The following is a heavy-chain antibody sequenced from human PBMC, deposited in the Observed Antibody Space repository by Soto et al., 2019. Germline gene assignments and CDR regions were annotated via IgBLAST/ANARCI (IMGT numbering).Heavy chain of an antibody. Sequence: ASGKASIKAPGYTFASYGLSWVRQAPGQGLEWMGWISAYNGNTKYAQKVQDRVTMTTDTPTNTAYMELRSLRSDDTAVYYCVREEEVLRGVVSLAYCGQCTLFTVS. D-gene: IGHD3-10*01. J-gene: IGHJ1*01. V-gene: IGHV1-18*01. CDR3: VREEEVLRGVVSLAY. CDR1: GYTFASYG. CDR2: ISAYNGNT.